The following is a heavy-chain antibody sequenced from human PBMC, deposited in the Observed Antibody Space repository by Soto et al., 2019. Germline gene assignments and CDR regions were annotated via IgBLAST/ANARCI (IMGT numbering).Heavy chain of an antibody. CDR2: ISYDGSNK. CDR3: AKDRRRYNWNDRFSCLDY. Sequence: GGSLRLSCAASGFTFSSYGMHWVRQAPGKGLEWVAVISYDGSNKYYADSVKGRFTISRDNSKNTLYLQMNSLRAEDTAVYYCAKDRRRYNWNDRFSCLDYWGQGTLVTVSS. J-gene: IGHJ4*02. V-gene: IGHV3-30*18. CDR1: GFTFSSYG. D-gene: IGHD1-1*01.